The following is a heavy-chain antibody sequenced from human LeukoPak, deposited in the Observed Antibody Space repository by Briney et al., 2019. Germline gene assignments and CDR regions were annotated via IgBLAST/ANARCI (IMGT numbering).Heavy chain of an antibody. Sequence: GGSLRLSCAASGFTFSAYSMNWVRQAPGKGLEWVSSISSYSSYIHNADSVKGRFTISRDNSKNSLYLQMNSLRTEDTALYYCAKDGGEQQLQNWGQGTLVTVSS. CDR3: AKDGGEQQLQN. D-gene: IGHD6-13*01. CDR2: ISSYSSYI. J-gene: IGHJ4*02. CDR1: GFTFSAYS. V-gene: IGHV3-21*04.